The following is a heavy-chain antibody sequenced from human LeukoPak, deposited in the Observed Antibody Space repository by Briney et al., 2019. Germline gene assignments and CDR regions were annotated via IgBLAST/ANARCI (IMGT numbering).Heavy chain of an antibody. CDR2: IYPGDSDT. J-gene: IGHJ1*01. CDR3: ARPYDIATAWRGPFQH. V-gene: IGHV5-51*01. CDR1: GYSFTSYW. D-gene: IGHD6-13*01. Sequence: GESLKISCKGSGYSFTSYWIGWVRQMPGKGLEWMGIIYPGDSDTRYSPSFQGQVTISADKSISTAYLQWSSLKASDTAMYYCARPYDIATAWRGPFQHWGQGTLVTVSS.